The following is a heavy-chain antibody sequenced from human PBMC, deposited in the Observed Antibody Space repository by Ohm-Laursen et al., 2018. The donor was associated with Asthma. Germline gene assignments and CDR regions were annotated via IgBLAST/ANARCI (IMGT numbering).Heavy chain of an antibody. CDR2: INSDGSST. CDR3: ARGRELRLPFDY. Sequence: SLRLSCAATGFTFSSYWMHWVRQAPGKGLVWVSRINSDGSSTSYADSVKGRFTISRDNAKNTLYLQMNSLRAEDTAVYYCARGRELRLPFDYWGQGTLVTVSS. V-gene: IGHV3-74*01. CDR1: GFTFSSYW. D-gene: IGHD1-26*01. J-gene: IGHJ4*02.